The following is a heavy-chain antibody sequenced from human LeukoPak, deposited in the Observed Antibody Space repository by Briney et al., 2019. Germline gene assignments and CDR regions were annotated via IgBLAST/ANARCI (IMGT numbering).Heavy chain of an antibody. J-gene: IGHJ3*02. CDR3: ARADHGDIVVVPAAPRILDAFDI. V-gene: IGHV1-18*01. CDR1: GYTFTSYG. Sequence: ASVKVSCKASGYTFTSYGISWVRQAPGQGLEWMGWISAYNGNTNYAQKLQGRVTMTTDTSTSTAYMELRSLRSEDTAVYYCARADHGDIVVVPAAPRILDAFDIWGQGTMVTVSS. D-gene: IGHD2-2*01. CDR2: ISAYNGNT.